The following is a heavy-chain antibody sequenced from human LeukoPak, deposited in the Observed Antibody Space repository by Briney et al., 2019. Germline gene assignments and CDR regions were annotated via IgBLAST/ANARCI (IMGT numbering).Heavy chain of an antibody. CDR3: ARGHGII. CDR1: GFTFSTHW. Sequence: GGSLRLSCAASGFTFSTHWMSWLRQAPGKGLEWVANIKQDVNEKYYVDSVKGRFTISRDNAKNSLYLQINSLGDEDTAVYYCARGHGIIWGQGTMVTVSS. CDR2: IKQDVNEK. V-gene: IGHV3-7*01. D-gene: IGHD1-14*01. J-gene: IGHJ3*02.